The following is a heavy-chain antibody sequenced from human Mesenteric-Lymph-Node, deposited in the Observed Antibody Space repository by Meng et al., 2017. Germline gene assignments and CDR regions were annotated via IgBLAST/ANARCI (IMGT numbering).Heavy chain of an antibody. CDR2: ITNTPNRYPT. CDR1: GFTFTDHY. CDR3: ARDTSTSLDY. D-gene: IGHD2/OR15-2a*01. Sequence: EVQLVESGGGLVQPGGSRRLSCAASGFTFTDHYMDWVRQAPGKGLEWVGRITNTPNRYPTNYAASVKGRFTISRDDSKNSLYLEMNSLKIEDTAVYYCARDTSTSLDYWGQGALVTVSS. J-gene: IGHJ4*02. V-gene: IGHV3-72*01.